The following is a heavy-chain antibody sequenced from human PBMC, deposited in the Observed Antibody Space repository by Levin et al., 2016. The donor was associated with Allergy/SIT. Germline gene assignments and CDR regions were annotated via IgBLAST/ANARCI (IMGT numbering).Heavy chain of an antibody. J-gene: IGHJ6*02. CDR2: IKQDGSEK. V-gene: IGHV3-7*03. CDR3: ARGAVAGTLAPYYGMDV. D-gene: IGHD6-19*01. Sequence: VRQAPGKGLEWVANIKQDGSEKHYVDSVKGRFTISRDNRKNSLYLQMNSLRAEDTAVYYCARGAVAGTLAPYYGMDVWGQGTTVTVSS.